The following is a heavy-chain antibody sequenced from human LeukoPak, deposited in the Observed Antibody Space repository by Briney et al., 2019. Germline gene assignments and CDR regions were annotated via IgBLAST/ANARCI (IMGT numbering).Heavy chain of an antibody. CDR2: ISAYNGNT. V-gene: IGHV1-18*01. CDR1: GYTFTSYG. CDR3: ARDMLPASSSWYFGLFDHSKYNWFDP. Sequence: ASVKVSCKASGYTFTSYGISWVRQAPGQGLEWMGWISAYNGNTNYAQKLQGRVTMTTDTSTSTAYMELRSLRSDDTAVYYCARDMLPASSSWYFGLFDHSKYNWFDPWGQGTLVTVSS. J-gene: IGHJ5*02. D-gene: IGHD6-13*01.